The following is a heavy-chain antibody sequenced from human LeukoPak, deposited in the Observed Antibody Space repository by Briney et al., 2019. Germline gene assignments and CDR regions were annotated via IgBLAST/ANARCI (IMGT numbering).Heavy chain of an antibody. CDR1: GFTFNRYG. CDR3: AREYYYDSSYYFDY. CDR2: ISDSGDNT. J-gene: IGHJ4*02. Sequence: GGSLRLSCAASGFTFNRYGMSWVRQAPGMGLEWVSSISDSGDNTFYAASVKGRFTISRDNSKNTVYLQMNSLRAEDTAVYYCAREYYYDSSYYFDYWGQGTLVTVSS. V-gene: IGHV3-23*01. D-gene: IGHD3-22*01.